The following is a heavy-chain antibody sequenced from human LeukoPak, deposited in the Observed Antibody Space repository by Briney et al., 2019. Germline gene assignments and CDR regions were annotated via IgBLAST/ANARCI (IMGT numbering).Heavy chain of an antibody. Sequence: ASVKVSCKASGYTFTGYFIHWVRQAPGQGLEWMGWINPNSGGTNYAQKFQGRVTMTRDTSISTAYMELSRLRSDDTAVYYCARATGELLWFGESANFDYWGQGTLVTVSS. CDR3: ARATGELLWFGESANFDY. V-gene: IGHV1-2*02. D-gene: IGHD3-10*01. J-gene: IGHJ4*02. CDR1: GYTFTGYF. CDR2: INPNSGGT.